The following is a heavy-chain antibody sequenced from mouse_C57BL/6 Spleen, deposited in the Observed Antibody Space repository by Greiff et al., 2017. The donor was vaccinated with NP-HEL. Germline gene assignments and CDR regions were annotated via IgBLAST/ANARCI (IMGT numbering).Heavy chain of an antibody. CDR2: IDPSDSYT. V-gene: IGHV1-50*01. CDR3: ARLRSLDY. Sequence: VQLQQSGAELVKPGASVKISCKASGYTFTSYWMQWVKQRPGQGLEWIGEIDPSDSYTNYNQKFKGKATLTVDTSSSTAYMQLSSLTSEDSAVYYCARLRSLDYWGQGTTLTVSS. CDR1: GYTFTSYW. J-gene: IGHJ2*01.